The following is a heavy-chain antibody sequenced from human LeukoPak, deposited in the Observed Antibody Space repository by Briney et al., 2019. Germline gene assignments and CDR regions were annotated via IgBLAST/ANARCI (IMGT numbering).Heavy chain of an antibody. CDR2: ISYDGSNK. J-gene: IGHJ4*02. D-gene: IGHD3-10*01. Sequence: PGGSLRLSCAASGFTFSSYAMHWVRQAPGKGLEWVAVISYDGSNKYYADSVKGRFTISRDNSKNTLYLQMNSLRAEDTAVYYSARVNYYGSGRNFDYWGQGTLVTVSS. V-gene: IGHV3-30-3*01. CDR3: ARVNYYGSGRNFDY. CDR1: GFTFSSYA.